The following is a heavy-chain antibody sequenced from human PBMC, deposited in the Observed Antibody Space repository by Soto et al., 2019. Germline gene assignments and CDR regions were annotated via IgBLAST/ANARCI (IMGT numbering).Heavy chain of an antibody. CDR2: ILGGGTTT. D-gene: IGHD3-3*02. CDR1: GFTSRTYA. V-gene: IGHV3-23*01. Sequence: EVQLLESGGGLVQPGGSLTLSCAASGFTSRTYAMSWVRQAPGKGLEWVAAILGGGTTTYYRDSVKGRFTMSRDSSKNTLYLQIISPRAEDTAIYYCAKGPGSGVTNIASGAFDYWGQGTPVTVSS. CDR3: AKGPGSGVTNIASGAFDY. J-gene: IGHJ4*02.